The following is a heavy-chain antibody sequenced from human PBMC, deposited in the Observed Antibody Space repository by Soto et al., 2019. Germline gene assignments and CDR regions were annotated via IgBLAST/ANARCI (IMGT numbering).Heavy chain of an antibody. CDR2: IYYSGST. Sequence: PSGTLSPTRTVSGGAISRSSYYWGWIRPPPGEGLEWIGSIYYSGSTYYTPSLKSRVTISVDTSKNQFSLKLSSVTAADTAVYYCARQGLGYSGYETNWFDPWGQGTLVTVSS. D-gene: IGHD5-12*01. J-gene: IGHJ5*02. CDR1: GGAISRSSYY. V-gene: IGHV4-39*01. CDR3: ARQGLGYSGYETNWFDP.